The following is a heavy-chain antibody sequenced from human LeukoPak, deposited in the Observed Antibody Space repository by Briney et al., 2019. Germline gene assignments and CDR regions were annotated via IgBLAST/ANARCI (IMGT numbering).Heavy chain of an antibody. D-gene: IGHD1-14*01. CDR1: GFTFSSYS. V-gene: IGHV3-21*01. CDR2: IGSANSYI. J-gene: IGHJ4*02. Sequence: GGSLRLSCAASGFTFSSYSMNWVRQAPGKGLEWVSSIGSANSYIYYADSLKGRFTISRDNAKNSLYLQMNSLRAEDTAVYYCAGASGGNRPFDYWGRGTLVTVSS. CDR3: AGASGGNRPFDY.